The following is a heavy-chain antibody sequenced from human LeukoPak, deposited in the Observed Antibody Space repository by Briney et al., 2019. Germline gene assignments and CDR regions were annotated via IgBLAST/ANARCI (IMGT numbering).Heavy chain of an antibody. J-gene: IGHJ4*02. V-gene: IGHV3-11*04. CDR3: ARAQYSGSYQQQFDY. D-gene: IGHD1-26*01. Sequence: PGGSLRLSCAASGFTFSDYYMSWIRQAPGKGLEWVSFLSSSGDTIYYADSVKGRFTISRDNAKNSLYLQMNSLRAEDTAVYYCARAQYSGSYQQQFDYWGQGTLVTVSS. CDR1: GFTFSDYY. CDR2: LSSSGDTI.